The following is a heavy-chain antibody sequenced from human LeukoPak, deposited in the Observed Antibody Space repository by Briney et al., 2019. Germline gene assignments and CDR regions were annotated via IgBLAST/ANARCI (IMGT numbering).Heavy chain of an antibody. CDR2: INHSGST. CDR1: GGSISSGGYY. D-gene: IGHD6-13*01. V-gene: IGHV4-31*03. J-gene: IGHJ4*02. CDR3: ARAGYSSSWYGY. Sequence: PSETLSLTCTVSGGSISSGGYYWSWIRQHPGKGLEWIGEINHSGSTNYNPSLKSRVTISVDTSKNQFSLKLSSVTAADTAVYYCARAGYSSSWYGYWGQGTLVTVSS.